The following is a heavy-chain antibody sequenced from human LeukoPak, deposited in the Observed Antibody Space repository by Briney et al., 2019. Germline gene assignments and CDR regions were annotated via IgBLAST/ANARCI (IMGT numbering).Heavy chain of an antibody. Sequence: ASVKVSCTTSGGTFSSYAISWVRQAPGQGLEWMGGIIPIFGTANYAQKFQGRVTITTDESTSTAYMELSSLRSEDTAVYYCARGPFGGPRYWYFDLWGRGTLVTVSS. V-gene: IGHV1-69*05. J-gene: IGHJ2*01. D-gene: IGHD3-10*01. CDR3: ARGPFGGPRYWYFDL. CDR2: IIPIFGTA. CDR1: GGTFSSYA.